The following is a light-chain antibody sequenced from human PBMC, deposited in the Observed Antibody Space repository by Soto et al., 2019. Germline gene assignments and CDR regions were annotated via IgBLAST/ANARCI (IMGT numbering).Light chain of an antibody. CDR1: QSVSSSY. CDR3: QQYGSGYT. Sequence: EIVLTQSPGTLSLSPGERATLSCSASQSVSSSYLAWYQQKPGQAPRLLIYGASSRATGIPDRFSGSGSGTDFTLTISRLEPEDFAVYYCQQYGSGYTFGQGTKLEIK. CDR2: GAS. J-gene: IGKJ2*01. V-gene: IGKV3-20*01.